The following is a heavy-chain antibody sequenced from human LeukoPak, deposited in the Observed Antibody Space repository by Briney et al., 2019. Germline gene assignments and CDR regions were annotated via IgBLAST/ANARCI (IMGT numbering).Heavy chain of an antibody. V-gene: IGHV4-59*01. J-gene: IGHJ4*02. CDR1: GGSISSYY. CDR2: LYYTGST. Sequence: PSETLFLTCTVSGGSISSYYWSWIRQPPGKGLEWIGYLYYTGSTNYNPSLKSRVTISVDTSKKQFSLKLSSVTAADTAVYYCARDRGEYFDYWGQGTLVTVSS. CDR3: ARDRGEYFDY. D-gene: IGHD3-16*01.